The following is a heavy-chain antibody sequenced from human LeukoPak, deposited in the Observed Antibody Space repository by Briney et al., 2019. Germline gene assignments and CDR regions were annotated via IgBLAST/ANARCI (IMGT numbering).Heavy chain of an antibody. V-gene: IGHV3-66*01. D-gene: IGHD5-24*01. Sequence: GGSLRLSCAVSGFVVSSNHMNWVRQAPGKGLEWVSVIYSGGYSGGGPFYADPVKGRFTTSSDSSKNTLFLQMDSLRAEDTAVYYCARDVYGDGYNSFDYWGLGILVTVSS. CDR2: IYSGGYSGGGP. CDR3: ARDVYGDGYNSFDY. CDR1: GFVVSSNH. J-gene: IGHJ4*02.